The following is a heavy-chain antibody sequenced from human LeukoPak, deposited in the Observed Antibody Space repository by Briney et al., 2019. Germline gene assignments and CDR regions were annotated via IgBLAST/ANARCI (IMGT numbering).Heavy chain of an antibody. CDR2: IYYGGST. CDR3: ARIGGYCSGGSCWFDP. J-gene: IGHJ5*02. CDR1: GGSISTYF. D-gene: IGHD2-15*01. V-gene: IGHV4-59*01. Sequence: SETLSLTCTVSGGSISTYFWSWIRQPPGKGLEWIGYIYYGGSTNYNPSLKSRVTISLDTSKNQFSLKLSSVTAADTAVYYCARIGGYCSGGSCWFDPWGQGTLVTVSS.